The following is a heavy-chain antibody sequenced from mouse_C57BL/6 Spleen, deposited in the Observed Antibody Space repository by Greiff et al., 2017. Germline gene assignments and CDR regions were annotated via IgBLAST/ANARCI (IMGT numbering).Heavy chain of an antibody. CDR3: ARGDYYGSSLAWFAY. V-gene: IGHV5-17*01. CDR2: ISSGSSTI. CDR1: GFTFSDYG. J-gene: IGHJ3*01. Sequence: VQLKESGGGLVKPGGSLKLSCAASGFTFSDYGMHWVRQAPEKGLEWVAYISSGSSTIYYADPVKGRFTISRDNAKNTLFLQMTSLRAEDTAMYYCARGDYYGSSLAWFAYWGQGTLVTVSA. D-gene: IGHD1-1*01.